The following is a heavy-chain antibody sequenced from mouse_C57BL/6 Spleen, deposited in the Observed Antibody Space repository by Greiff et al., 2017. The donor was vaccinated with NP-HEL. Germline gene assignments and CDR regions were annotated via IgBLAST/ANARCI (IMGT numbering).Heavy chain of an antibody. V-gene: IGHV1-61*01. CDR3: ARGGYGNYSAWFAY. Sequence: QVQLQQPGAELVRPGSSVKLSCKASGYTFTSYWMDWVKQRPGQGLEWIGNICPSDSENHYNQKFKDKATLTVDKSSSTAYMQLSSLTSEDSAVYSCARGGYGNYSAWFAYWGQGTLVTVSA. D-gene: IGHD2-1*01. J-gene: IGHJ3*01. CDR2: ICPSDSEN. CDR1: GYTFTSYW.